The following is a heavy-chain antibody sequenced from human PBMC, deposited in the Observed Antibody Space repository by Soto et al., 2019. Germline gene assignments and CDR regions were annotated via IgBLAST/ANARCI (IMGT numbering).Heavy chain of an antibody. J-gene: IGHJ4*02. CDR1: GGTFSSYA. V-gene: IGHV1-69*13. D-gene: IGHD1-26*01. CDR3: ARGYRWGSVPPYYFDY. CDR2: IIPIFGTA. Sequence: GASVKVSCKASGGTFSSYAISWVRQAPGQGLEWMGGIIPIFGTANYAQKFQGRVTITADESTSTAYMELSSLRSEDTAVYYCARGYRWGSVPPYYFDYWGQGSLVTVSS.